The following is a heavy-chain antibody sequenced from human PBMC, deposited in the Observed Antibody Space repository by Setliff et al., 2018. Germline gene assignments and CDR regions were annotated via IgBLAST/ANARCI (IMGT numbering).Heavy chain of an antibody. CDR3: ARGPPDFVVVPAAAKFDF. CDR2: NSA. V-gene: IGHV1-18*01. J-gene: IGHJ4*02. D-gene: IGHD2-2*01. CDR1: GYTFTNFG. Sequence: ASVQVSCKTSGYTFTNFGINWVRQAPGQGLEWMGWNSAYAQKFQGRVTMTTDTPTSTAYMELRSLRSDDTAVYYCARGPPDFVVVPAAAKFDFWGQGTLVTVSS.